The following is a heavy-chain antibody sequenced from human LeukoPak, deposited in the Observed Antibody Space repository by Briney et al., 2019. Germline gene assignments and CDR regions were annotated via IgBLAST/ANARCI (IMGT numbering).Heavy chain of an antibody. D-gene: IGHD1-26*01. CDR3: AKDQGSGSVFDY. V-gene: IGHV3-23*01. J-gene: IGHJ4*02. CDR2: ISGSGGST. Sequence: GGSLRLSCAASGFTLSSYAMSWVRQAPGKGLEWVSAISGSGGSTYYADSVKGRFTISRDNSKNTLYLQMNSLRAEDTAVYYCAKDQGSGSVFDYWGQGTLVTVSS. CDR1: GFTLSSYA.